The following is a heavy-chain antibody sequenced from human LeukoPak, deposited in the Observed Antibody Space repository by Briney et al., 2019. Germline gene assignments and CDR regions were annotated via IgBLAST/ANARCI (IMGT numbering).Heavy chain of an antibody. D-gene: IGHD5-24*01. CDR3: VRHEEEDGYNAKTFDY. V-gene: IGHV4-39*01. Sequence: SETLSLTCTVSGGSISSSTNYWGWVRQPPGKGLEWIGSIYYSGTTYYNPSLKSRVTIPVDTSKNQFSLKLSSVTAADTAVYYCVRHEEEDGYNAKTFDYWGQGTLVTVSS. J-gene: IGHJ4*02. CDR2: IYYSGTT. CDR1: GGSISSSTNY.